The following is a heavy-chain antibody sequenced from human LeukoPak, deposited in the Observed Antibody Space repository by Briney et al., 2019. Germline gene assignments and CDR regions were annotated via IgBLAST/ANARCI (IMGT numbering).Heavy chain of an antibody. V-gene: IGHV1-69*05. J-gene: IGHJ4*02. CDR2: IIPIFGTA. Sequence: ASVKVSCKASGGTFSSYAISWVRQAPGQGLEWMGRIIPIFGTANYAQKFQGRVTITTDESTSTAYMELSGLRSEDTAVYYFAVAYCGGDCYSRADYWGQGTLVTVSS. CDR3: AVAYCGGDCYSRADY. CDR1: GGTFSSYA. D-gene: IGHD2-21*02.